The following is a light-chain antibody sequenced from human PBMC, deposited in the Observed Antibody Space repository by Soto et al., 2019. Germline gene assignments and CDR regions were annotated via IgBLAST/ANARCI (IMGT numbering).Light chain of an antibody. Sequence: EIVLTQSPGTLSLSPGERATLSCRASQSVSSNYLAWYQQKPGQAPRLLIYSASSRATGIPDRFSGSGSGTHFTLTISRLEPEDFAVYSCQQYGRTPYTFGQGTKVEIK. J-gene: IGKJ2*01. CDR3: QQYGRTPYT. CDR2: SAS. CDR1: QSVSSNY. V-gene: IGKV3-20*01.